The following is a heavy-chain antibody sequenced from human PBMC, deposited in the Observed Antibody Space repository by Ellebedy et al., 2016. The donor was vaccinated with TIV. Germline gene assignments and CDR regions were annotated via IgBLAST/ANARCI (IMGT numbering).Heavy chain of an antibody. J-gene: IGHJ4*02. CDR2: IRSKAYGGTT. V-gene: IGHV3-49*03. CDR1: GFTFGDYA. CDR3: TRSPVVVVPAAIKGTDFDY. Sequence: GESLKISCTASGFTFGDYAMSWFRQAPGKGLEWVGFIRSKAYGGTTEYAASVKGRFTISRDDSKSIAYLQMNSLKTEDTAVYYCTRSPVVVVPAAIKGTDFDYWGQGTLVTVSS. D-gene: IGHD2-2*02.